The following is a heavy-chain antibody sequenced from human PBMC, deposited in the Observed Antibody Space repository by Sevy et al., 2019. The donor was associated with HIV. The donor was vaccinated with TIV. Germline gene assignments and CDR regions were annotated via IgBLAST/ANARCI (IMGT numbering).Heavy chain of an antibody. CDR3: ATHAGMAAAGRVFDY. CDR2: TRNKADGYTT. CDR1: GFTFSDHY. V-gene: IGHV3-72*01. Sequence: GGSLRLSCVASGFTFSDHYMEWVRQAPGKGLEWVGRTRNKADGYTTEYAGSVKGRFTISRDESKNSLYVQMNSLKAGDTAVYYCATHAGMAAAGRVFDYWGQGTLVTVSS. D-gene: IGHD6-13*01. J-gene: IGHJ4*02.